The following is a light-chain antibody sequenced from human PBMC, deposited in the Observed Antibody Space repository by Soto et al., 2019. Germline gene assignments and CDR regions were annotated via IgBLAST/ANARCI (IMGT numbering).Light chain of an antibody. CDR1: QSVSRSY. CDR3: QHFVNSLTWT. CDR2: DAS. Sequence: EIVLTHSPGTLSLSPGDRATLCCRARQSVSRSYLGWYQQKPGLAPRLLIYDASSRATGIPDRFSGGGSGTDFTLTISRLEPEDFAVYYCQHFVNSLTWTFGQGTKVDIK. J-gene: IGKJ1*01. V-gene: IGKV3D-20*01.